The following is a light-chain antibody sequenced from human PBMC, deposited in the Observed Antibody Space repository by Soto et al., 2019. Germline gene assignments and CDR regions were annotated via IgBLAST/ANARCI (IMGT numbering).Light chain of an antibody. Sequence: QSALTQPASVSGSPGQSITISCTGTSSDVGAYNYVSWYQQHPGKAPKLVIYEVRNRPSGVSDRFSGSRSGNTASLTISGLQAEDESDFYCTSYTSSSTWVFGGGTKVTVL. V-gene: IGLV2-14*01. CDR1: SSDVGAYNY. CDR2: EVR. CDR3: TSYTSSSTWV. J-gene: IGLJ3*02.